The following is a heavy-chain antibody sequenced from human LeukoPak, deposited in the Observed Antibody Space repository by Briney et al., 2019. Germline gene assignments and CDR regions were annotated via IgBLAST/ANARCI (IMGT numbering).Heavy chain of an antibody. J-gene: IGHJ4*02. Sequence: SGGSLRLSCAASGFTFDDYAMHWVRQAPGKGLEWVSLISGDGGSTYYADSVKGRFTISRDNSKNSLYLQMNSLRTEDTALYYCAKVHYDSSGYPFDYWGQGTLVTVPS. V-gene: IGHV3-43*02. CDR2: ISGDGGST. D-gene: IGHD3-22*01. CDR3: AKVHYDSSGYPFDY. CDR1: GFTFDDYA.